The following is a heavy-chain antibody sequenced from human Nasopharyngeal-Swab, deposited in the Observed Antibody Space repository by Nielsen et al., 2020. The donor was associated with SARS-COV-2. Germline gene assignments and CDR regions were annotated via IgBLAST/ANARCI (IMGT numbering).Heavy chain of an antibody. J-gene: IGHJ5*02. D-gene: IGHD6-19*01. CDR3: ARVLYSSGGWFDP. V-gene: IGHV1-2*06. CDR1: GYTFTGYY. Sequence: SVNVSFKASGYTFTGYYMHWVRQAPGQGLEWMGRINPNSGGTNYAQKFQGRVTMTRDTSISTAYMELSRLRSDDTAVYYCARVLYSSGGWFDPWGQGTLVTVSS. CDR2: INPNSGGT.